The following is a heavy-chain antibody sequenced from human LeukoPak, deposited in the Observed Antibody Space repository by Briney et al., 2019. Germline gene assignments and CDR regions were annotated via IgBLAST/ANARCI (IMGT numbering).Heavy chain of an antibody. J-gene: IGHJ4*02. Sequence: KPGGSLRLSCAASGFTFSNAWMNWVRQAPGKELEWVGRIKSKTDGGTTDYAAPVKGRFTISRDDSKNTLYLQMNSLKTEDTAVYYCTTEERVSSGYCSGGSCYIDYWGQGTLVTVSS. CDR3: TTEERVSSGYCSGGSCYIDY. CDR1: GFTFSNAW. V-gene: IGHV3-15*01. D-gene: IGHD2-15*01. CDR2: IKSKTDGGTT.